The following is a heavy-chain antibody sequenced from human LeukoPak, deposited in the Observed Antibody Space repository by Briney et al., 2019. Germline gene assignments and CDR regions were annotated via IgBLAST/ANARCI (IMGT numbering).Heavy chain of an antibody. V-gene: IGHV3-23*01. CDR2: ISDSGGST. D-gene: IGHD4-17*01. CDR1: GFTFSSYA. CDR3: AEDPHYGDSTHGYYYYYMDV. J-gene: IGHJ6*03. Sequence: PGGSLRLSCAASGFTFSSYAMSWVRQAPGKGLEWVSAISDSGGSTYYADSVKGRFTISRDNSKNTLYLQMNSLRAEDTAVYYCAEDPHYGDSTHGYYYYYMDVWGKGTTVTVSS.